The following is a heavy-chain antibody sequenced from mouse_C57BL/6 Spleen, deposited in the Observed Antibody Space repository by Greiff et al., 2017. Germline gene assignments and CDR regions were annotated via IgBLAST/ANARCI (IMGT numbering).Heavy chain of an antibody. CDR3: ARLGGSSRYFDV. CDR2: IDPSDSYT. Sequence: VQLQQPGAELVKPGASVTLSCKASGYTFTSYWMQWVKQRPGQGLVWIGEIDPSDSYTNYNQKFKGKATLTVDTSSSTAYMQLSSLTSEDSAVYYCARLGGSSRYFDVWGTGTTGTVSS. CDR1: GYTFTSYW. J-gene: IGHJ1*03. V-gene: IGHV1-50*01. D-gene: IGHD1-1*01.